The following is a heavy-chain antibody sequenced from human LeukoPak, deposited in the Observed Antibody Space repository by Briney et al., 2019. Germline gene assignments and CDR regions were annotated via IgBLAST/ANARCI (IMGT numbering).Heavy chain of an antibody. Sequence: GGSLRLSCAASGFTFSSSAMHWVRQAPGKGLEWVAVISYDESNKYYADSVKGRFTISRDNSKNTLYLQMNSLRAEDTAVYYCARVNDYWGQGTLVTVSS. J-gene: IGHJ4*02. V-gene: IGHV3-30*03. CDR1: GFTFSSSA. CDR2: ISYDESNK. CDR3: ARVNDY.